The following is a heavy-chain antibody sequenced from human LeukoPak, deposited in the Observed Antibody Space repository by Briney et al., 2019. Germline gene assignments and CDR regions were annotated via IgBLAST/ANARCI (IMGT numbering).Heavy chain of an antibody. J-gene: IGHJ4*02. CDR2: ISYDGSNK. D-gene: IGHD2-2*01. CDR1: RYTSSRYT. CDR3: ARGEVPTAISLLDY. V-gene: IGHV3-30*04. Sequence: GGSLRLSCAHSRYTSSRYTTHWVPPTPGKGRERVAVISYDGSNKYYTDSVKGRFTISRDNSKNTLYLQMNSLRAEDTAVYYCARGEVPTAISLLDYWGEGTLVTVSS.